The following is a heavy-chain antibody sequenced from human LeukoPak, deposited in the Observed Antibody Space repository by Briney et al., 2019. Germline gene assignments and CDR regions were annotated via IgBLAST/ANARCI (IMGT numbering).Heavy chain of an antibody. CDR2: MSSGGTYI. J-gene: IGHJ4*02. CDR3: Q. V-gene: IGHV3-21*01. CDR1: VFTFSNHA. Sequence: PGGSLRLSCTASVFTFSNHAMTWVRQAPGKGLEWVSSMSSGGTYIYYADSVRGRFTISRDNAKNSLYLVMNSLRAEDTATYVVQWGQGTLVTVSS. D-gene: IGHD2-15*01.